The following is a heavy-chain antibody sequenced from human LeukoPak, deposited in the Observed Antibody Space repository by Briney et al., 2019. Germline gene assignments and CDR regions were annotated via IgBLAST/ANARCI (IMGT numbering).Heavy chain of an antibody. CDR3: ARGKWELLLGPDY. D-gene: IGHD1-26*01. Sequence: GGSLRLSCAASGFTFSDYYMSWIRQAPGKGLGWVSYISSSSSYTNYADSVKGRFTISRDNAKNSLYLQMNSLRAEDTAVYYCARGKWELLLGPDYWGQGTLVTVSS. V-gene: IGHV3-11*05. CDR1: GFTFSDYY. CDR2: ISSSSSYT. J-gene: IGHJ4*02.